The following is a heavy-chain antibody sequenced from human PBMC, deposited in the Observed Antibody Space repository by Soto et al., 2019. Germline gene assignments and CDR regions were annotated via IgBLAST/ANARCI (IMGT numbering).Heavy chain of an antibody. CDR1: GYTFSSYA. Sequence: GASVKVSCKASGYTFSSYAIHWVRQAPGQRLEWMGWINAGNGNTKYSQKFQDTVTITRDTSASTAYMELSSLRSEDTAVYYCARTPYTSSWFDTWGQGTLVTVSS. CDR3: ARTPYTSSWFDT. V-gene: IGHV1-3*01. J-gene: IGHJ5*02. CDR2: INAGNGNT.